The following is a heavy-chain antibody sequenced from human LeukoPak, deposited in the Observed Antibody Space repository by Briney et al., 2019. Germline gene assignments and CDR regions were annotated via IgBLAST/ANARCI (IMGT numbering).Heavy chain of an antibody. CDR2: IRYDESDK. D-gene: IGHD2-21*01. J-gene: IGHJ6*03. CDR1: GFTFSDSG. Sequence: GGSLRLSCAASGFTFSDSGMHWVRQAPGKGLEWVSFIRYDESDKYYADSVKGRFTISRDNSKNTLYLQMNSLRAEDTAVYYCSTISSYYYMDVWGKGTTVTIS. CDR3: STISSYYYMDV. V-gene: IGHV3-30*02.